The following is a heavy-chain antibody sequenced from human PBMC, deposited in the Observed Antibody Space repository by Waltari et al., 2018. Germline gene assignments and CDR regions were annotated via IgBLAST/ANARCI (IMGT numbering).Heavy chain of an antibody. CDR2: IIPIFDTA. V-gene: IGHV1-69*01. CDR3: AIRFLEWLLSYYYYYGMDV. Sequence: QVQLVQSGAEVKKPGSSVKVSCKASGGTFSSYAISWVRQAPGQGLEWMGGIIPIFDTANYAQKFQGRVTITADESTSTAYMELSSLRSEDTAVYYCAIRFLEWLLSYYYYYGMDVWGQGTTVTVSS. D-gene: IGHD3-3*01. CDR1: GGTFSSYA. J-gene: IGHJ6*02.